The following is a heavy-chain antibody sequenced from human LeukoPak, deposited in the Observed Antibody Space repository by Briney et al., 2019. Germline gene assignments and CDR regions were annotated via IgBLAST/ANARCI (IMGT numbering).Heavy chain of an antibody. J-gene: IGHJ4*02. D-gene: IGHD1-20*01. CDR3: VTYNWEYEADF. V-gene: IGHV3-74*01. CDR1: GFTFSKYW. CDR2: INGDGRNT. Sequence: GGSLRLSCAASGFTFSKYWMYWVRHVPGKGLVWVSRINGDGRNTNYADSVKGRFTISRDNAKNTLYLQMNSLRAEDTATYYCVTYNWEYEADFWGQGTLVTVSS.